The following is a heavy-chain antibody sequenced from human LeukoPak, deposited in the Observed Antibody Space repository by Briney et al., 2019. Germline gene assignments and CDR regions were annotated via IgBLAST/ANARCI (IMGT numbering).Heavy chain of an antibody. CDR3: ARQRGYGFDY. CDR1: GYSFTSYW. D-gene: IGHD5-18*01. J-gene: IGHJ4*02. Sequence: GESLQISCKASGYSFTSYWIIWVRQVPGKGLEWMGGIDPSDSSTKYSPSFQGHVSISADKSISTASLQWSSLKASDTAISYCARQRGYGFDYWGQGTLATVPS. V-gene: IGHV5-10-1*01. CDR2: IDPSDSST.